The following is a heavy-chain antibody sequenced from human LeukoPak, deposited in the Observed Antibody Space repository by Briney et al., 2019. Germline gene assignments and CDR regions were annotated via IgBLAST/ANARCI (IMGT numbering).Heavy chain of an antibody. Sequence: ASVKVSCKASGYTFTSYYMHWVRQAPGQGLEWMGIINPSGGSTSYAQKFQGRVTMTRDMSTSTVYMELSSLRSEDTAVYYCASGDWNYGRVDYWGQGTLVTVSS. D-gene: IGHD1-7*01. CDR3: ASGDWNYGRVDY. CDR2: INPSGGST. V-gene: IGHV1-46*01. J-gene: IGHJ4*02. CDR1: GYTFTSYY.